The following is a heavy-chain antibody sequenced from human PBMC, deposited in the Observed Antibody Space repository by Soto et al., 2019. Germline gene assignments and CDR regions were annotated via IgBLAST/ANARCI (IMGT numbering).Heavy chain of an antibody. V-gene: IGHV4-39*01. CDR2: IYYSGST. D-gene: IGHD3-3*01. Sequence: SETLSLTCTVSGGSTSSSLYQWVWIRQPPGKGLEWIGSIYYSGSTYYNPSLKSRVTISVDTSKNQFSLKLSSVTAADTAVYYFATRFYDFWSGYYKNWFDPWGQGTLVTVSS. J-gene: IGHJ5*02. CDR3: ATRFYDFWSGYYKNWFDP. CDR1: GGSTSSSLYQ.